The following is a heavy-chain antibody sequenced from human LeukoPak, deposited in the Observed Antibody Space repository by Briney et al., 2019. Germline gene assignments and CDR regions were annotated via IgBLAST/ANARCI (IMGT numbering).Heavy chain of an antibody. Sequence: SETLSLTCAVYGGSFSGYYWSWIRQPPGKGLEWIGEINHSGSTNYNPSLKSRVTISVDTSKNQLSLKLSSVTAADTAVYYCARRGTNFDYWGQGTLVTVSS. J-gene: IGHJ4*02. CDR1: GGSFSGYY. CDR3: ARRGTNFDY. V-gene: IGHV4-34*01. CDR2: INHSGST.